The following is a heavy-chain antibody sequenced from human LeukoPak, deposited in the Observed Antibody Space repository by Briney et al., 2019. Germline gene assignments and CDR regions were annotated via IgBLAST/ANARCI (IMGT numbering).Heavy chain of an antibody. CDR1: GYTFSNYD. V-gene: IGHV1-8*01. J-gene: IGHJ6*03. CDR2: MNPNSGNT. Sequence: ASVKVSCKASGYTFSNYDINWVRQATGQGLEWMGWMNPNSGNTGYAQKFQGGVTMTRNTSISTAYMELSSLRSEDTAAYYCARRNIVVVPAAKYYYYYYYMDVWGKGTTVTVSS. D-gene: IGHD2-2*01. CDR3: ARRNIVVVPAAKYYYYYYYMDV.